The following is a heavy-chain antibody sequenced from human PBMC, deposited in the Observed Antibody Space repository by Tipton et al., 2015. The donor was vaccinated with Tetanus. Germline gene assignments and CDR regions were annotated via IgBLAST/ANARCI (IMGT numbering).Heavy chain of an antibody. J-gene: IGHJ6*02. CDR3: ARQDKRFVGYYDAMDV. Sequence: SLRLSCAASGFTFSSQWMSWVRQAPGKGLQWVSSISLSSSYIDYADSVQGRFTISRDNAKNSLYLQMNSLRAEDTAVYYCARQDKRFVGYYDAMDVWGQGTTVIVSS. CDR1: GFTFSSQW. D-gene: IGHD3-3*01. CDR2: ISLSSSYI. V-gene: IGHV3-21*01.